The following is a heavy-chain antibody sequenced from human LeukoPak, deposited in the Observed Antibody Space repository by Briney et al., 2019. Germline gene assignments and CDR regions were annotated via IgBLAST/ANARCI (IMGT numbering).Heavy chain of an antibody. J-gene: IGHJ4*02. CDR1: GCSFTSYW. Sequence: GASLQISCKGSGCSFTSYWIGWVRQLPGKGLEWMGIIYPGDSDTRYSPSFQGQVTISADKSISTAYLQWSSLKASDTAMYYCARQFGPIAAQDYWGQGTLVTVSS. V-gene: IGHV5-51*01. D-gene: IGHD6-6*01. CDR3: ARQFGPIAAQDY. CDR2: IYPGDSDT.